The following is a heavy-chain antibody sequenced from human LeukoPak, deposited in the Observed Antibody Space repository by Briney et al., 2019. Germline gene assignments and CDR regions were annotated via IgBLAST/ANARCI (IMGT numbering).Heavy chain of an antibody. V-gene: IGHV3-48*01. CDR2: ISSSSSTI. Sequence: GESLRLSCAASGFTFSSYSMNWVRQAPGKGLEWVSYISSSSSTIYYADSVKGRFTISRDNAKNSLYLQMNSLRAEDTAVYYCARRRVVVVPASDNWFDPWGQGTLVTVSS. D-gene: IGHD2-2*01. CDR1: GFTFSSYS. CDR3: ARRRVVVVPASDNWFDP. J-gene: IGHJ5*02.